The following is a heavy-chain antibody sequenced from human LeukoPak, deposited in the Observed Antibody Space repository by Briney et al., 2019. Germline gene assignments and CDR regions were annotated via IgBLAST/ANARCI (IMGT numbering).Heavy chain of an antibody. V-gene: IGHV4-39*01. CDR3: ARHGRGDIVVVPAAIPDY. CDR1: GGSISSTNYY. CDR2: MYYTGSA. J-gene: IGHJ4*02. D-gene: IGHD2-2*02. Sequence: SKTLSLTCIVSGGSISSTNYYWGWIRQPPGKGLEWIGCMYYTGSAYYNPSLKSRVTISVDTSKNQFSLKLTSVTAADTAVYYCARHGRGDIVVVPAAIPDYWGQGTLVTVSS.